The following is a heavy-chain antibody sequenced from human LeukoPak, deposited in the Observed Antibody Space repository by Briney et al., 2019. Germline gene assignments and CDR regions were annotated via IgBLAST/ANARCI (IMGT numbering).Heavy chain of an antibody. CDR3: ARHRRGYGYRGFDY. Sequence: SETLSLTCTVSGGSISSYYWSWIRQPPGKGLEWIGYIYYSGSTNYNPSLKSRVTISVDTSKNQFSLKLSSVTAADTAVYYCARHRRGYGYRGFDYWGQGTLVTVSS. J-gene: IGHJ4*02. CDR2: IYYSGST. CDR1: GGSISSYY. V-gene: IGHV4-59*08. D-gene: IGHD5-18*01.